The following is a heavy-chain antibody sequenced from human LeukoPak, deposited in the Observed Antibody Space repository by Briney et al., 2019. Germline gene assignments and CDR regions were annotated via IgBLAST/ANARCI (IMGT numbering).Heavy chain of an antibody. CDR2: ICGTGRT. J-gene: IGHJ3*02. CDR1: GFAFSSYV. D-gene: IGHD1-1*01. V-gene: IGHV3-23*01. CDR3: AKDMTTRGAFDI. Sequence: GGSPRLSCAASGFAFSSYVINWVRQAPGKGLDWVSAICGTGRTYYADPVKGRFTISRDNSKNTVFLQMNSLRAEDTAIFYCAKDMTTRGAFDIWGQGTMVTVSS.